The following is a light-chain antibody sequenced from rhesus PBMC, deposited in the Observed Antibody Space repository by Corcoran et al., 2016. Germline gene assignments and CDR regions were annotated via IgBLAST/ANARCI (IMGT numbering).Light chain of an antibody. CDR3: GQGAHLPYS. Sequence: DIVMTQTPLSLPITPGQPASISCRSSQSLVHSNGNTYLSWYQQKPGQPPRLLIYQVSNRYSGVPDRFSGRGAGTDFTLKISRVEAEDVGVYSCGQGAHLPYSFGQGTKVEIK. CDR1: QSLVHSNGNTY. J-gene: IGKJ2*01. V-gene: IGKV2-64*01. CDR2: QVS.